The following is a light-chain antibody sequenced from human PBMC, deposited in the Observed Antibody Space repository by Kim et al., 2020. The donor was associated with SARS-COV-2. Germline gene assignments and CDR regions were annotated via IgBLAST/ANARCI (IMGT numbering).Light chain of an antibody. CDR3: QQYGSSPRT. CDR2: GAS. Sequence: LATGDRATHSCRASQSVSSSYLAWYQQKPGQAPRLLIYGASSRATGIPDRFSGSGSGTDFTLTISRLEPEDFAVYYCQQYGSSPRTFGQGTKVDI. CDR1: QSVSSSY. V-gene: IGKV3-20*01. J-gene: IGKJ1*01.